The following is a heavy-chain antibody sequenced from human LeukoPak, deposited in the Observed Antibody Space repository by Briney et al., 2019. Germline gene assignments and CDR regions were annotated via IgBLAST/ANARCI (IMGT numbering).Heavy chain of an antibody. CDR3: ARSGPLVTVYTAMGDFDY. Sequence: ASVKLTCKASGYTFTGYYMHWVREPPGQGIEWMGWINPNSGGTNYAQKFQGRVTMTRDTSISTAYMELSRLRSDDTAVYYCARSGPLVTVYTAMGDFDYWGQGTLVTVSS. J-gene: IGHJ4*02. D-gene: IGHD5-18*01. CDR2: INPNSGGT. V-gene: IGHV1-2*02. CDR1: GYTFTGYY.